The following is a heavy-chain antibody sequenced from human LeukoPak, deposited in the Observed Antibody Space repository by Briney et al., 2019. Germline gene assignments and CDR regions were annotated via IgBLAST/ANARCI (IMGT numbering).Heavy chain of an antibody. V-gene: IGHV3-74*01. D-gene: IGHD3-16*01. J-gene: IGHJ4*02. Sequence: GGSLRLSCAASGFTFHSYWMHWVRQAPGKGLVWVSRIDNDGGSTTYADSVKGRFAISRDNAKNTLYLQMNSVRAEDTAVYYCARSSFPYYFDYWGQGTLVTVSS. CDR3: ARSSFPYYFDY. CDR2: IDNDGGST. CDR1: GFTFHSYW.